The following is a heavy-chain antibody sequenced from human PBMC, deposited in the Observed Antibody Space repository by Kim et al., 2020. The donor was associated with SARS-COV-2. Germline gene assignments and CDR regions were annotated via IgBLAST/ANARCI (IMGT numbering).Heavy chain of an antibody. J-gene: IGHJ4*02. Sequence: SETLSLTCAVYGGSFSGYYWSWIRQPPGKGLEWIGEINHSGSTNYNPSLKSRVTISVDTSKNQFSLKLSSVTAADTAVYYCARADYVWGSYWWGQGTLVTVSS. V-gene: IGHV4-34*01. CDR1: GGSFSGYY. D-gene: IGHD3-16*01. CDR2: INHSGST. CDR3: ARADYVWGSYW.